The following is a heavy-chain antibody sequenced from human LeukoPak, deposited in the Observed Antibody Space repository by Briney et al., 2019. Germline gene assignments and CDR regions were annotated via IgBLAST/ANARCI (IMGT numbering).Heavy chain of an antibody. Sequence: GGSLRLSCAASVFTFSGFSMSWVRQSPAKGPEWVANIKQDGSERYYVDSVKGRFTISRDNAKNSLSLQMNNLRVEDTAVYYCARAGSHWHYVYWGQGTVVTVSS. CDR3: ARAGSHWHYVY. V-gene: IGHV3-7*02. J-gene: IGHJ4*02. CDR2: IKQDGSER. CDR1: VFTFSGFS. D-gene: IGHD3-10*01.